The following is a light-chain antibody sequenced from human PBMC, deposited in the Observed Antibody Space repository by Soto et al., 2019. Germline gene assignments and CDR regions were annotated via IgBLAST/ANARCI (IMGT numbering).Light chain of an antibody. CDR3: SSYGGSNNLI. Sequence: QSALTQPPSASGSPGQSVTISCTGTSSDVGYYNYVSWYQQHPGKAPKLMIYEVSERPSGVPDRFSGSKSGNTASLTVSGLQAEDDADYYCSSYGGSNNLIFGSGTKLIVL. V-gene: IGLV2-8*01. CDR1: SSDVGYYNY. CDR2: EVS. J-gene: IGLJ2*01.